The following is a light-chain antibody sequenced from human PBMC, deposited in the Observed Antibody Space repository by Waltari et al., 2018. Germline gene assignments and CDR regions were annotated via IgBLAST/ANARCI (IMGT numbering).Light chain of an antibody. J-gene: IGLJ2*01. Sequence: SPELTQDPAVSVALGQTVRITCQGDSLSTYYASWYQQRPGQALVLVIYGKNNRPSGIPDRFSGSSSGNTASLTISGAQAEDEADYYCNSRDSSGNHVLFGGGTKLTVL. CDR1: SLSTYY. CDR3: NSRDSSGNHVL. CDR2: GKN. V-gene: IGLV3-19*01.